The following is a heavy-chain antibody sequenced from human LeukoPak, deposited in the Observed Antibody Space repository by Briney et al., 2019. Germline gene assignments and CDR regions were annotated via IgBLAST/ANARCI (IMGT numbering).Heavy chain of an antibody. D-gene: IGHD3-22*01. CDR1: GGSFSGYY. Sequence: SETLSLTCAVYGGSFSGYYWSWIRQHPGKGLEWIGEINHSGSTNYNPSLKSRVTISVETSKNQFSLKLRSVTAADTAVYYCARVTGYMIEDHFDYWGQGTLVTVSS. J-gene: IGHJ4*02. CDR2: INHSGST. V-gene: IGHV4-34*01. CDR3: ARVTGYMIEDHFDY.